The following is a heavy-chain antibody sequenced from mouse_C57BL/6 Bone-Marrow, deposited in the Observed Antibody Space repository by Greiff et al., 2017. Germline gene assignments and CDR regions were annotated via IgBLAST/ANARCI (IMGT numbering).Heavy chain of an antibody. Sequence: VQLQQPGAELVRPGSSVKLSCKASGYTFTSYWMDWVKQRPGQGLEWIGNIYPSDSETHYNQKFKDKATLTVDKSSSTAYMQLSSLTSEDSAVYYCAREGIEGYWGQGTTLTVSS. CDR3: AREGIEGY. V-gene: IGHV1-61*01. J-gene: IGHJ2*01. CDR2: IYPSDSET. CDR1: GYTFTSYW.